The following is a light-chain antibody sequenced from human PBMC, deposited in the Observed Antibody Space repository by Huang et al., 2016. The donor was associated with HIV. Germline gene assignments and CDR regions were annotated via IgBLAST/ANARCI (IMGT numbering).Light chain of an antibody. CDR2: GSS. J-gene: IGKJ1*01. Sequence: EIVMTQSPATLSVSPGEIATLSCRASRSVNSNLAWYQQKPGQAPRLLIYGSSNRATGLPARFSGNGSGTEFTLTISGLQSEDFAVYYCQQYNNWPPWTFGQGTKVEIK. CDR1: RSVNSN. CDR3: QQYNNWPPWT. V-gene: IGKV3-15*01.